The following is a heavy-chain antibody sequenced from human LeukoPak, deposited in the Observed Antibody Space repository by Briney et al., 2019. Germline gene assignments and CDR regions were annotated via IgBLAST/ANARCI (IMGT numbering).Heavy chain of an antibody. CDR3: AKTGDYYGSGSYGSD. CDR1: GFTFSSYA. CDR2: ISGSGGST. D-gene: IGHD3-10*01. J-gene: IGHJ4*02. Sequence: GGSLRLSCAASGFTFSSYAMSWVRQAPGKGLEWVSSISGSGGSTYYADSVKGRFTISRDNSKNTLYLQMNSLRAEDTAVYYCAKTGDYYGSGSYGSDWGQGTLVTVSS. V-gene: IGHV3-23*01.